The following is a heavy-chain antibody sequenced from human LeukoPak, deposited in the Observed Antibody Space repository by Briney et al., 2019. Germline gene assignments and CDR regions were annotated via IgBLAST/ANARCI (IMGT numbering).Heavy chain of an antibody. J-gene: IGHJ4*02. V-gene: IGHV1-46*01. Sequence: ASVKVSCKTSGYTFSTHWMHWVRQAPGQGLEWMGIINPNGGFTSYAQKFQGRVTITRDTSASTAYMELSSLRSEDMAVYYCARANYDFWSGYYAEFDYWGQGTLVTVSS. D-gene: IGHD3-3*01. CDR2: INPNGGFT. CDR1: GYTFSTHW. CDR3: ARANYDFWSGYYAEFDY.